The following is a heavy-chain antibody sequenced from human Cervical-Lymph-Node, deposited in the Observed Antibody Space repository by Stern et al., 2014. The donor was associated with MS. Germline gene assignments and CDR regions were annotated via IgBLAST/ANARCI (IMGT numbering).Heavy chain of an antibody. D-gene: IGHD3-3*01. V-gene: IGHV1-2*06. Sequence: VQLVESGAEVKKPGASVKVSCKTSGYTFTGSFMYWVRQAPGQGLEWVGRINPKSGATAYAEKFEGRLTLTRDTSISTAYMEVTRLTSDDTAVYYCARGPKFGAFDIWGQGTMVIISA. CDR3: ARGPKFGAFDI. CDR1: GYTFTGSF. J-gene: IGHJ3*02. CDR2: INPKSGAT.